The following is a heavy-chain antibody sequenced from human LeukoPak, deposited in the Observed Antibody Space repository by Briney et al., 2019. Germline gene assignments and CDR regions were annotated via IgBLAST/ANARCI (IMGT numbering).Heavy chain of an antibody. Sequence: GGSLRLSCAASGFTFSSYGMHWVRQAPGKGLEWVAVISYDGSNKYYADSVKGRFTISRDNSKNTLYLQMNSLRAEDTAVYYCAKDRGYGAYVEYYFDYWGQGTLVTVSS. CDR1: GFTFSSYG. J-gene: IGHJ4*02. CDR3: AKDRGYGAYVEYYFDY. V-gene: IGHV3-30*18. D-gene: IGHD4-17*01. CDR2: ISYDGSNK.